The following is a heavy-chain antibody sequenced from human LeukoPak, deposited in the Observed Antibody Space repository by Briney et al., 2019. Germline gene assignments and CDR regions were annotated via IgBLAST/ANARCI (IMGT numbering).Heavy chain of an antibody. CDR3: AKLGRSYEVGFDY. CDR1: GFTFSSYA. V-gene: IGHV3-23*01. J-gene: IGHJ4*02. D-gene: IGHD1-26*01. CDR2: ISGSGGST. Sequence: QSGGSLRLSCAASGFTFSSYAMSWVRQAPGKGLEWVSAISGSGGSTYYADSVKGRFTISRDNSKNTLYLQMNSLRAEDTAVYYCAKLGRSYEVGFDYWAQGTLVTVSS.